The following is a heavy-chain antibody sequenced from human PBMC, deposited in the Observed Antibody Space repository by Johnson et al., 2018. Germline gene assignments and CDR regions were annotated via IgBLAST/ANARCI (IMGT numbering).Heavy chain of an antibody. J-gene: IGHJ3*02. Sequence: VQLVQSGGGLVQPGGSLRLSCAASGFTFSSYWMSWVRQAPGKGLEWVANIKQDGSEKSYVDSVKGRFTISRNNAKNSLYLQMNSRRAEDTAVYYCASEIVRGFDSWGQGTMVTVSS. V-gene: IGHV3-7*01. CDR2: IKQDGSEK. D-gene: IGHD3-10*01. CDR3: ASEIVRGFDS. CDR1: GFTFSSYW.